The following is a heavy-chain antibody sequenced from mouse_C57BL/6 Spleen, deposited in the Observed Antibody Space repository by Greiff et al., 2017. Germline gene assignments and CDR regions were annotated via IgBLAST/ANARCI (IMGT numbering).Heavy chain of an antibody. Sequence: EVKVVESGGGLVQPGGSLKLSCAASGFTFSDYYMYWVRQTPEKRLEWVAYISNGGGSTYYPDTVKGRFTIARDNAKNTLYLQISRLKSEDTAMYYCARHTIPYCYDYDGYAMDYWGQGTSVTVSS. J-gene: IGHJ4*01. CDR3: ARHTIPYCYDYDGYAMDY. D-gene: IGHD2-4*01. CDR1: GFTFSDYY. V-gene: IGHV5-12*01. CDR2: ISNGGGST.